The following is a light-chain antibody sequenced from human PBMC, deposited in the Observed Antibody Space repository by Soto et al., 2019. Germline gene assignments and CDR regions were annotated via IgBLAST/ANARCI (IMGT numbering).Light chain of an antibody. V-gene: IGKV3-20*01. CDR3: QQYGSSPPVT. J-gene: IGKJ5*01. Sequence: IVLTQSPGTLSSSPGERATLSCRASQSVSSSYLAWYQQKPGQAPRLLIYGASSRATGIPDRFSGSESGTDFTLTISRLEPEEYAVYYCQQYGSSPPVTFGQGTRLEIK. CDR1: QSVSSSY. CDR2: GAS.